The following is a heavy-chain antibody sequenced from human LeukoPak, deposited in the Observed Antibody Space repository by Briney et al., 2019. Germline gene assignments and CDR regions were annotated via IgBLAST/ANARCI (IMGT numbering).Heavy chain of an antibody. CDR2: LSGDGGST. V-gene: IGHV3-43*02. Sequence: PGGSLRLSCAASGFTFDDYAMHWVRQAPGKGLEWVSLLSGDGGSTYYADSVKGRFTISRDNSKNSLYLQMNSLRTEDTALYYCAKDKGPGGGPYYFDYWGQGTLVTVSS. J-gene: IGHJ4*02. CDR3: AKDKGPGGGPYYFDY. CDR1: GFTFDDYA. D-gene: IGHD3-16*01.